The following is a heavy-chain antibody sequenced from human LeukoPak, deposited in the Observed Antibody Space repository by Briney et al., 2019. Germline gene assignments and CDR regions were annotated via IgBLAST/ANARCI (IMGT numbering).Heavy chain of an antibody. V-gene: IGHV3-21*01. J-gene: IGHJ3*02. CDR3: ARDPQHYDFWSGYLTDAFDI. D-gene: IGHD3-3*01. CDR1: GFTFSSYS. CDR2: ISSSSSYI. Sequence: GGSLRLSCAASGFTFSSYSMNWVRQAPEKGLEWFSSISSSSSYIYYADSVKGRFTISRDNAKNSLYLQMNSLRAEDTAVYYCARDPQHYDFWSGYLTDAFDIWGQGTMVTVSS.